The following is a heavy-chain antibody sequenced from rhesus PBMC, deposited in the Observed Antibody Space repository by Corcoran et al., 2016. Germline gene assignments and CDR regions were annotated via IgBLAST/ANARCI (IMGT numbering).Heavy chain of an antibody. CDR1: SGSISSTY. V-gene: IGHV4-173*01. CDR3: ARERGYYFDC. Sequence: QLQLQESGPGLVKPSETLSVTCAVSSGSISSTYWSWIRQPPGKGLEWSGRIYGRGKRTNYHPSLKSLGTIYTDTCKNQCSLKLSSGTAADTAVDYCARERGYYFDCWGQGVLVTVSS. J-gene: IGHJ4*01. CDR2: IYGRGKRT.